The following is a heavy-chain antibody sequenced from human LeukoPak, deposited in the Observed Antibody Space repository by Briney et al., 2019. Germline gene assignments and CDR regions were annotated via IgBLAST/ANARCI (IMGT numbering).Heavy chain of an antibody. CDR3: ARTGRNNYFDS. V-gene: IGHV3-11*01. J-gene: IGHJ5*01. Sequence: GSLRLSCAVSGFTFSDSYMSWIRQAPGKGLDWLACISSSSHVIYYADSVKGRFTISRDNAKNSLYLQLNSLRAEDTAVYYCARTGRNNYFDSWGQGTLVTVSS. CDR2: ISSSSHVI. CDR1: GFTFSDSY.